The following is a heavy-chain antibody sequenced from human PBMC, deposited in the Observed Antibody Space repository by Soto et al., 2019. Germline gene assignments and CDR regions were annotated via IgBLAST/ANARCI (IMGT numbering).Heavy chain of an antibody. CDR3: ARSGTIFGVVILYYYYGMDV. Sequence: PGGSLRLSCAASGFTLSSYEMNWVRQAPGKGLEWVSYISSSGSTIYYADSVKGRFTISRDNAKNSLYLQMNSLRAEDTAVYYCARSGTIFGVVILYYYYGMDVWGQGTTVTVSS. CDR2: ISSSGSTI. CDR1: GFTLSSYE. J-gene: IGHJ6*02. D-gene: IGHD3-3*01. V-gene: IGHV3-48*03.